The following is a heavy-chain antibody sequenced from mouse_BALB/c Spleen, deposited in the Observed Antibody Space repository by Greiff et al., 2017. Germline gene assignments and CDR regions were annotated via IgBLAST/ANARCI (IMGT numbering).Heavy chain of an antibody. CDR1: GYSITSGYY. CDR3: ARDLYYYGSKGAMDY. CDR2: ISYDGSN. Sequence: EVKVEESGPGLVKPSQSLSLTCSVTGYSITSGYYWNWIRQFPGNKLEWMGYISYDGSNNYNPSLKNRISITRDTSKNQFFLKLNSVTTEDTATYYCARDLYYYGSKGAMDYWGQGTSVTVSS. V-gene: IGHV3-6*02. D-gene: IGHD1-1*01. J-gene: IGHJ4*01.